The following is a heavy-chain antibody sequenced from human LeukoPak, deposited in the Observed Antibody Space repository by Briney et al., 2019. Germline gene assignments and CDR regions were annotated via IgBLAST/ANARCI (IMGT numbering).Heavy chain of an antibody. CDR2: IYYSGST. J-gene: IGHJ4*02. CDR3: ARDYDFWSGYYDY. D-gene: IGHD3-3*01. Sequence: SETLSLTCTVSGGSISSYYWSWIRQPPGKGLEWIGYIYYSGSTNYNPSLKSRVTMSVDTSKNQFSLKLSSVTAADTAVYYCARDYDFWSGYYDYWGQGTLVTVSS. CDR1: GGSISSYY. V-gene: IGHV4-59*12.